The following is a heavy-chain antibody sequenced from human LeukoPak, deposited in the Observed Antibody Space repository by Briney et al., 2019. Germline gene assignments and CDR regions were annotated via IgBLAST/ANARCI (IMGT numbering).Heavy chain of an antibody. CDR3: ARIFILSGFSSFFDH. Sequence: SETLSLTCSVSGNSISSGHYWGWIRQTPGKGLEWIGRIYLSGTTYYNPSLNSRVTISVDTSKNQFSLKLSSVTAADTAVYFCARIFILSGFSSFFDHWGQGTLVTVSS. V-gene: IGHV4-38-2*02. J-gene: IGHJ4*02. CDR1: GNSISSGHY. CDR2: IYLSGTT. D-gene: IGHD3-9*01.